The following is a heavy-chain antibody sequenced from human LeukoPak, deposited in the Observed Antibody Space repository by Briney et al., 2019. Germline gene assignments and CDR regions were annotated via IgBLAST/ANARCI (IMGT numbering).Heavy chain of an antibody. Sequence: PSETLSLTCAVSGYSISSGYYRGWIRQPPGKGLEWIGSIYHSGSTYYNPSLKSRVTISVDTSKNQFSLKLSSVTAADTAVYYCARRNVVVPAAINAFDIWGQGTMVTVSS. D-gene: IGHD2-2*01. CDR1: GYSISSGYY. V-gene: IGHV4-38-2*01. CDR3: ARRNVVVPAAINAFDI. J-gene: IGHJ3*02. CDR2: IYHSGST.